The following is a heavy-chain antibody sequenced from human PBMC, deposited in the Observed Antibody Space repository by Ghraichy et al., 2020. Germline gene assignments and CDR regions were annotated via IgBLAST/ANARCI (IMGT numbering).Heavy chain of an antibody. CDR3: ARGGSSGYYSTDY. CDR1: GFTFSSYA. D-gene: IGHD3-22*01. J-gene: IGHJ4*02. CDR2: ISGSGGSI. V-gene: IGHV3-23*01. Sequence: GGSLRLSCAASGFTFSSYAMSWVRQAPGKGLEWVSTISGSGGSIYYADSVKGRFTISRDNSKITLYLQMNSLRAEDTALYYCARGGSSGYYSTDYWGQGTLVTVSS.